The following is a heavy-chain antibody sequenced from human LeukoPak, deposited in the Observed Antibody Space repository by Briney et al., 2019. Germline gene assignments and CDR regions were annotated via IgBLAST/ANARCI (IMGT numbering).Heavy chain of an antibody. V-gene: IGHV1-8*03. CDR1: GYTFTSYD. D-gene: IGHD6-13*01. CDR3: ARGLRSSSWYALGY. Sequence: GASVKVSCKASGYTFTSYDIYWVRQATGQGLEWMGWMNPNSGNTGYAQKSQGRVTITRNTSISTAYMELSSLRSEDTAVYYCARGLRSSSWYALGYWGQGTLVTVSS. CDR2: MNPNSGNT. J-gene: IGHJ4*02.